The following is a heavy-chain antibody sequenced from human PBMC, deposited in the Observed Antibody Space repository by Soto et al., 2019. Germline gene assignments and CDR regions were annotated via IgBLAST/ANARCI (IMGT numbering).Heavy chain of an antibody. V-gene: IGHV3-23*01. D-gene: IGHD6-6*01. J-gene: IGHJ4*02. Sequence: GGSLRLSCTASGFTFSSYAMSWVLQAPGKGLEWVSAISGSGGNTYYADSVKGRFTISRDNSKNTLYLQMNSLRAEDTAVYYCAKSITARPFDYWGQGALVTVSS. CDR1: GFTFSSYA. CDR3: AKSITARPFDY. CDR2: ISGSGGNT.